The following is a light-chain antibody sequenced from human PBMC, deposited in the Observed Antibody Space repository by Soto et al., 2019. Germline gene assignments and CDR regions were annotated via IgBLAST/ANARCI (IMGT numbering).Light chain of an antibody. CDR1: QSITPW. CDR2: AAT. Sequence: DIQMTQSPSTLSASVGDRVTITCRASQSITPWLAWYQQKPGKAPKLLIYAATTLQSGVPSRFSGSGSGTDFTLTINSLQPEDFATYYCQQLHSYPFTFGQGTRLEIK. CDR3: QQLHSYPFT. J-gene: IGKJ5*01. V-gene: IGKV1-5*01.